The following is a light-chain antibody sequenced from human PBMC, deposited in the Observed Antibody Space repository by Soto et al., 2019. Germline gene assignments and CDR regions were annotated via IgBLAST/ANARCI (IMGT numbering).Light chain of an antibody. CDR2: DAS. CDR3: QQYNDWPLS. V-gene: IGKV3-15*01. J-gene: IGKJ4*01. CDR1: QNVRTN. Sequence: EIVMTQSPDTLSVSPGDRATLSCRASQNVRTNLAWYHQKPGQAPRLLISDASTRATGIPARFSGSGSGTEFTLTITRLQSEDFAVYYCQQYNDWPLSFGGGTKVEIK.